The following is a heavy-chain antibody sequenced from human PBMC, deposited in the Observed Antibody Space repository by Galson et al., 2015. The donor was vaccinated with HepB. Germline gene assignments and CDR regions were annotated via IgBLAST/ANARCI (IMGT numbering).Heavy chain of an antibody. D-gene: IGHD3-10*01. V-gene: IGHV3-66*01. CDR2: IFSLDST. CDR3: ATESTGTEDAFDI. CDR1: GFDVHRHY. J-gene: IGHJ3*02. Sequence: LRLSCAASGFDVHRHYMHWVRQAPGKGLEWVSVIFSLDSTYYADSVKGGFTISRDDSNKMIHLQMSRLRLEDTAIYYCATESTGTEDAFDIWGQGTMVTVSS.